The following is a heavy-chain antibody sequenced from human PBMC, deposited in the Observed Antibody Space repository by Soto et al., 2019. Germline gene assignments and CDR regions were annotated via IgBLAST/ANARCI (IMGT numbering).Heavy chain of an antibody. CDR1: GGSIIDGQPY. CDR2: INYRGTT. D-gene: IGHD2-15*01. V-gene: IGHV4-31*03. Sequence: QVQLQESGPGLVKPSQTLSLTCTVSGGSIIDGQPYLNSIRQHPERGLEWMGYINYRGTTNYSPALKSRILISIDTSKNQFSLRLTSVTAADTAVYYCARDAPGVAPYWGQGTLVTVSS. J-gene: IGHJ4*02. CDR3: ARDAPGVAPY.